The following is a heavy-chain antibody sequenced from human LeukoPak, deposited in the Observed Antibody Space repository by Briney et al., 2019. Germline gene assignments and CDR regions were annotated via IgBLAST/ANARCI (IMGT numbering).Heavy chain of an antibody. J-gene: IGHJ6*02. CDR1: GFTFSNYG. CDR3: AKDRRVVAAKYYYYYYGMDV. D-gene: IGHD1-26*01. V-gene: IGHV3-23*01. CDR2: ISGSGGST. Sequence: PGRSLRLSCAASGFTFSNYGMHWVRQAQGKGLEWVSAISGSGGSTYYADSVKGRFTISRDNSKNTLYLQMNSLRAEDTAVYYCAKDRRVVAAKYYYYYYGMDVWGQGTTVTVSS.